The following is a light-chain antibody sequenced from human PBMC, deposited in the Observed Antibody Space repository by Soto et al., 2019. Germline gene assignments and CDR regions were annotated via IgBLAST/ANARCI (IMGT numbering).Light chain of an antibody. J-gene: IGLJ3*02. Sequence: QSVLTQPPSASGTPGQRVTLSCSGSSSNIGRYHVYWHQQLPGTAPKLLIYTTNQRPSGVPDRFSGSKSGTSASLAISGLRSEDEADYYCSAWDDSLSGWVFGGGTKLTVL. V-gene: IGLV1-47*01. CDR1: SSNIGRYH. CDR2: TTN. CDR3: SAWDDSLSGWV.